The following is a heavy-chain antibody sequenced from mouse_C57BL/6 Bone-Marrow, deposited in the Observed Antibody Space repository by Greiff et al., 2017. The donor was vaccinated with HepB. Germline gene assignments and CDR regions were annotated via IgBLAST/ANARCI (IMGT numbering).Heavy chain of an antibody. V-gene: IGHV1-64*01. CDR1: GYTFTSYW. J-gene: IGHJ4*01. CDR3: ARSPFITTVVGEAMDY. Sequence: VQLQQPGAELVKPGASVKLSCKASGYTFTSYWMHWVKQRPGQGLEWIGMIHPNSGSTNYNEKFKSKATLTVDKSSSTACMQLSSLTSEDSAVYYCARSPFITTVVGEAMDYWGQGTSVTVSS. D-gene: IGHD1-1*01. CDR2: IHPNSGST.